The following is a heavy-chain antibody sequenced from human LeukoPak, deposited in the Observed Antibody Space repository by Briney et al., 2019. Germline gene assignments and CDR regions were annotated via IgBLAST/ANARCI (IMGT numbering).Heavy chain of an antibody. CDR3: AKRLIWGLLFFDA. CDR2: IGGSGEST. CDR1: GFTFSTYA. J-gene: IGHJ4*02. D-gene: IGHD3-16*01. Sequence: GGSLRLSCAASGFTFSTYAMIWVRQAPGKGLEWVATIGGSGESTYYAASVEGRFTISRDNSKNTLYLQMNSLRAEDTAVYYCAKRLIWGLLFFDAGGQGTLATASS. V-gene: IGHV3-23*01.